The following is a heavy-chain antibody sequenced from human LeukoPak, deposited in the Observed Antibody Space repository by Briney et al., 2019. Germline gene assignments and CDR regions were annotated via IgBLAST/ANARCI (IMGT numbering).Heavy chain of an antibody. CDR1: KFTFSHYG. V-gene: IGHV3-30*18. CDR3: VKEYHSRGFGAYFDY. CDR2: ISSDGSIK. J-gene: IGHJ4*02. D-gene: IGHD3-3*01. Sequence: GGSLRLSCTASKFTFSHYGMQWVRQAPGKGLEWVAAISSDGSIKVYADSVKGRFTLSRDNSINTVDLQMNSLRAEDTAVYYCVKEYHSRGFGAYFDYWGQGTLVTVSS.